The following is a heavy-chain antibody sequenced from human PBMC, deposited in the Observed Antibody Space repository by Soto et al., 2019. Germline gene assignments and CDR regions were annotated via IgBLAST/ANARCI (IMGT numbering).Heavy chain of an antibody. J-gene: IGHJ6*02. V-gene: IGHV1-69*13. CDR2: IIPIFGTE. CDR3: ARPYYYGSGSYYRDYYYGMDV. Sequence: SVKVSCKASGGTFSSYAISWVRQAPGQGLEWMGGIIPIFGTENYAQKFQGRVTITADESTSTAYMELSSLRSEDTAVYYCARPYYYGSGSYYRDYYYGMDVWGQGTTVTVSS. CDR1: GGTFSSYA. D-gene: IGHD3-10*01.